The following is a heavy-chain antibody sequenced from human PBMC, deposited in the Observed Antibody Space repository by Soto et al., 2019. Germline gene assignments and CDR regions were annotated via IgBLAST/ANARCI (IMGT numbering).Heavy chain of an antibody. CDR3: VRGHVLRGGAFDY. D-gene: IGHD2-15*01. J-gene: IGHJ4*02. Sequence: QITLKESGPTLVKPTQTLTLTCTFSGFSLSTSGVGVGWIRQPPGRALEWLALIYWDDDKRYSPSLKSSLTINKDTATSQVVLIMTNIDLVDTSTYSCVRGHVLRGGAFDYWGQGTLVTVSS. V-gene: IGHV2-5*02. CDR2: IYWDDDK. CDR1: GFSLSTSGVG.